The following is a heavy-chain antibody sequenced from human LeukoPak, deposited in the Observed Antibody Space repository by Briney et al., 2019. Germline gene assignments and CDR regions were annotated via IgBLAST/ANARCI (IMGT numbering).Heavy chain of an antibody. D-gene: IGHD3-3*01. Sequence: SETLSLTCTVSGGSISSSSYYWGWIRQPPGKGLEWIGSIYYSGSTYYNPSLKSRVTISVDTSKNQFSLKLGSVTAADTAVYYCARSFGSGYYTSTGWFDPWGQGTLVTVSS. CDR3: ARSFGSGYYTSTGWFDP. J-gene: IGHJ5*02. CDR2: IYYSGST. CDR1: GGSISSSSYY. V-gene: IGHV4-39*01.